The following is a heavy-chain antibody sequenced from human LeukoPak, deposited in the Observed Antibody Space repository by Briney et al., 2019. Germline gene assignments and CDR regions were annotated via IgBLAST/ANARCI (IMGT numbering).Heavy chain of an antibody. CDR3: ARDRKYSYGSPPTYYYYMDV. CDR1: GFTFSSYA. V-gene: IGHV3-23*01. D-gene: IGHD5-18*01. J-gene: IGHJ6*03. Sequence: GGSLRLSCAASGFTFSSYAMSWVRQAPGKGLEWVSAISGSGGSTYYADSVKGRFTISRDNSKNTLYLQMNSLRAEDTAVYYCARDRKYSYGSPPTYYYYMDVWGKGTTITVSS. CDR2: ISGSGGST.